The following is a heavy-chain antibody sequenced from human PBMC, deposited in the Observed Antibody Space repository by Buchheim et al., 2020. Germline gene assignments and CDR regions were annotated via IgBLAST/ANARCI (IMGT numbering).Heavy chain of an antibody. V-gene: IGHV3-74*01. D-gene: IGHD4-17*01. J-gene: IGHJ6*02. CDR3: ARGGDDYGDYYGLDV. CDR2: INSDGSSV. Sequence: EVQLMESGGGLVQPGGSLRLSCAASGFIFSSNWMHWVRQAPGKGLVWVSRINSDGSSVFYADSVKGRFTISRDNAENTLYLQMNSLRAEDTAVYYCARGGDDYGDYYGLDVWGQGTT. CDR1: GFIFSSNW.